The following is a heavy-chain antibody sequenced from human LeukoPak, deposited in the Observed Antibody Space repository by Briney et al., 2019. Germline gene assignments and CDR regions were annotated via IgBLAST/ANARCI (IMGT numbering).Heavy chain of an antibody. CDR2: IYYSGST. D-gene: IGHD5-18*01. CDR1: GGSISSYY. Sequence: PSETLSLTCTVSGGSISSYYWSWIRQPPGKGLEWIGYIYYSGSTYYNPSPKSRVTISVDTSKNQFSLKLSSVTAADTAVYYCARGRGYSYGSFDYWGQGTLVTVSS. V-gene: IGHV4-30-4*01. J-gene: IGHJ4*02. CDR3: ARGRGYSYGSFDY.